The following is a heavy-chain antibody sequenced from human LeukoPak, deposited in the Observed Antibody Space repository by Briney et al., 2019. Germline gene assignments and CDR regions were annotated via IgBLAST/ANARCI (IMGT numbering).Heavy chain of an antibody. V-gene: IGHV1-69*05. D-gene: IGHD2-21*01. Sequence: SVKVSCKASGGTFSSYAISWVRQAPGQGLEWMGGIIPIFGTANYAQKFQGRVTITTDESASTAYMELSSLRSEDTAVYYCATGEIAYCGGDCGPTLYYYYMDVWGKGTTVTVSS. CDR1: GGTFSSYA. CDR2: IIPIFGTA. J-gene: IGHJ6*03. CDR3: ATGEIAYCGGDCGPTLYYYYMDV.